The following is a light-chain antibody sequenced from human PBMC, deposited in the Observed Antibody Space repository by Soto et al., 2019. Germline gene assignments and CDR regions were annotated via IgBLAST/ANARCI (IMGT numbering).Light chain of an antibody. CDR2: DVT. Sequence: QSVLTQPASVSGSPGQSITISCTGTSSDIGDYDYVSWYQHLPGKAPKLLIFDVTHRPSGVSDRFSGSKSGNTASLTISGVRPEDEADYYCSSYTSKSSLVFGGGTKVTVL. CDR3: SSYTSKSSLV. V-gene: IGLV2-14*01. J-gene: IGLJ2*01. CDR1: SSDIGDYDY.